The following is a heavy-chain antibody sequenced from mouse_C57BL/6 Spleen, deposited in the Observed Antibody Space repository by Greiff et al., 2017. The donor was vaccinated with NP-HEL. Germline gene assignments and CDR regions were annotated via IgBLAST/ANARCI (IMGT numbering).Heavy chain of an antibody. CDR2: IWSGGST. V-gene: IGHV2-2*01. Sequence: QVQLQQSGPGLVQPSQCLSISCTASGFSLTSYGVHWVRQPPGKGLEWLGVIWSGGSTDYNAAFISRLSISKDNSKSQVFFKMNSLQADDTAIYYCARELGRYFDYWGQGTTLTVSS. D-gene: IGHD4-1*01. CDR1: GFSLTSYG. CDR3: ARELGRYFDY. J-gene: IGHJ2*01.